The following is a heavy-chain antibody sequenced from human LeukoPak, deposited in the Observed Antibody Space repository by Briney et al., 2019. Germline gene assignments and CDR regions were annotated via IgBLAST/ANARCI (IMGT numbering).Heavy chain of an antibody. Sequence: ASVKVSCKASGYTFTSYGISWVRQAPGQGLEWMGRIIPILGITNYAQKFQGRVTITADKSTSTAYMELSSLRSEDTAVYYCARDRCGGDCSSPYNWFDPWGQGTLVTVSS. D-gene: IGHD2-21*02. CDR2: IIPILGIT. CDR3: ARDRCGGDCSSPYNWFDP. CDR1: GYTFTSYG. V-gene: IGHV1-69*04. J-gene: IGHJ5*02.